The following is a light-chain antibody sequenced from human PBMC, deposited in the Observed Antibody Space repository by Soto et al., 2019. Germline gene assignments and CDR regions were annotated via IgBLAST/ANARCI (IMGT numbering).Light chain of an antibody. CDR2: EVS. Sequence: QSVLTQPASVSGSPGQSITIPCTGTSSDIGGYNYVSWYQQHPGKAPKLMIYEVSNRPSGVSNRFSGSKSGNTASLTISGLQAEDEADYYCSSYRNSNTYVFGTGTKVTVL. CDR3: SSYRNSNTYV. CDR1: SSDIGGYNY. J-gene: IGLJ1*01. V-gene: IGLV2-14*01.